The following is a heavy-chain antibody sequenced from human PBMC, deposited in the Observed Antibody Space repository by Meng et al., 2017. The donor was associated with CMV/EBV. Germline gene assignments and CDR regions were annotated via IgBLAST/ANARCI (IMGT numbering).Heavy chain of an antibody. V-gene: IGHV3-73*01. CDR3: TRRLMSRGGLIDY. J-gene: IGHJ4*02. CDR2: IRDKADNYAT. D-gene: IGHD5/OR15-5a*01. Sequence: GGSLRLSCAASGFTFSGSAMHWVRQASGRGLEWVGRIRDKADNYATTYAASVKGRFTISSDDTKNTAYLQMNSLKTENTAVYYCTRRLMSRGGLIDYWGQGTLVTVSS. CDR1: GFTFSGSA.